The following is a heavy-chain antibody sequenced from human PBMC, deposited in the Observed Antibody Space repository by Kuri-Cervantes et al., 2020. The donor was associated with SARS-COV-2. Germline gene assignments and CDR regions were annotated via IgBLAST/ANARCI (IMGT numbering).Heavy chain of an antibody. V-gene: IGHV3-30-3*01. D-gene: IGHD3-10*01. CDR1: GFTFSSSA. Sequence: PRATPGFTFSSSAMHWVPQAPGRGMEWVAETTDDGSNKYYADSVKGRFTISRDNSKNTLYLQMNSLRAEDAAVYYCARGRYNNSCYYFDYWGQGTLVTVSS. CDR3: ARGRYNNSCYYFDY. J-gene: IGHJ4*02. CDR2: TTDDGSNK.